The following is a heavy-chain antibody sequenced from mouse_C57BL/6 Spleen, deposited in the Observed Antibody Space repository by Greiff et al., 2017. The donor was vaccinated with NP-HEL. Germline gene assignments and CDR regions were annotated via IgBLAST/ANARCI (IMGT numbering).Heavy chain of an antibody. Sequence: EVMLVESGEGLVKPGGSLKLSCAASGFTFSSYAMSWVRQTPEKRLEWVAYISSGGDYIYYADTVKGRFTISRDNARNTLYLQMSSLKSEDTAMYYCTRDISRGRYWYFDVWGTGTTVTVSS. J-gene: IGHJ1*03. V-gene: IGHV5-9-1*02. CDR2: ISSGGDYI. CDR3: TRDISRGRYWYFDV. CDR1: GFTFSSYA. D-gene: IGHD1-3*01.